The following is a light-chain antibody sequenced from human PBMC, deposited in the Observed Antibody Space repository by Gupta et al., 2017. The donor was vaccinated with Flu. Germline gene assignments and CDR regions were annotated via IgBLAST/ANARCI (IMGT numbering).Light chain of an antibody. CDR2: DAS. CDR1: QSVGTS. J-gene: IGKJ1*01. CDR3: QQRNNWLWT. Sequence: PALLSLSPGGTATLSSRASQSVGTSLAWYQQKPGQAPRLLIYDASNRATGIPARFSGSGSGTDFTLTISRLEPEDFVVYYCQQRNNWLWTFGQGTKVEIK. V-gene: IGKV3-11*01.